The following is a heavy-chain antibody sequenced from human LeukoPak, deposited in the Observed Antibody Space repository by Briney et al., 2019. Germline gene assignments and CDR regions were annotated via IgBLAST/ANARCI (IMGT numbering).Heavy chain of an antibody. D-gene: IGHD3-3*01. CDR1: GYTFTGYY. CDR2: INPNSGGT. Sequence: GASVKVSCKASGYTFTGYYMHWVRQAPGQGLEWMGWINPNSGGTNYAQKFQGWVTMTRDTSISTAYMELSRLRSDDTAVYYCARGTLEYGDAFDIWGQGTMVTASS. J-gene: IGHJ3*02. V-gene: IGHV1-2*04. CDR3: ARGTLEYGDAFDI.